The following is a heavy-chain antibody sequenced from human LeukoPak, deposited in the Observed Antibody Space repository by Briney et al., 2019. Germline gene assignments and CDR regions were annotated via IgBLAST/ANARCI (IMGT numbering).Heavy chain of an antibody. CDR3: AKDSSSWSLNWFHP. V-gene: IGHV3-20*04. Sequence: GGSLRLSCAASGFTFDDYGMSWVRQAPGKGLEWVSGINRDATSTGYVDSVKGRFTISRDSAKDSVYLQMNSLRAEDTAVYYCAKDSSSWSLNWFHPWGQGTLVTVSS. CDR1: GFTFDDYG. D-gene: IGHD6-13*01. J-gene: IGHJ5*02. CDR2: INRDATST.